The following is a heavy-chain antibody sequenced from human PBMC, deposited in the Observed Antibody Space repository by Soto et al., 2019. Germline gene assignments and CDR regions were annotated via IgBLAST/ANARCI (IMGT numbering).Heavy chain of an antibody. D-gene: IGHD2-2*01. CDR2: MNPNSGNT. Sequence: ASVKVSCKASGYTFTSYDINWVRQATGQGLEWMGWMNPNSGNTGYAQKFQGRVTMTRNTSISTAYMELSSLRSEDTAVYYCARAPVLGYCSSTSCDWFDPWGQGTLVTVSS. J-gene: IGHJ5*02. CDR1: GYTFTSYD. CDR3: ARAPVLGYCSSTSCDWFDP. V-gene: IGHV1-8*02.